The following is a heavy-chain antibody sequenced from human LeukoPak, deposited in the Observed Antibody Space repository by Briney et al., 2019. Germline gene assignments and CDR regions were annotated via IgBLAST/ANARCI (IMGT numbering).Heavy chain of an antibody. Sequence: SVKVSCKASGGTFSSYAISWGRQAPGQGLEWMGGIIPIFGTANYAQKFQGRVTITADESTSTAYMELSSLRSEDTAVYYRARADSGSYPPTLDYWGQGTLVTVSS. CDR2: IIPIFGTA. CDR3: ARADSGSYPPTLDY. CDR1: GGTFSSYA. J-gene: IGHJ4*02. V-gene: IGHV1-69*01. D-gene: IGHD1-26*01.